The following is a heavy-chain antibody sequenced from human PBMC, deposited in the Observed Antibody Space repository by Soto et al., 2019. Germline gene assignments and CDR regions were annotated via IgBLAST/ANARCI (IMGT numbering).Heavy chain of an antibody. CDR2: IIPAFGTA. V-gene: IGHV1-69*06. D-gene: IGHD2-2*01. Sequence: QVQLVQSGAEVKNPGSSVKVSCKTSGGTFNSYLIDWVRQAPGQGLEWMGGIIPAFGTAKYAQKFQGRVTISGEKATTTAYMGLRKLTSEETAGYYCARGLYQPPGGLYFDTWGQGTLVTVSS. J-gene: IGHJ4*02. CDR3: ARGLYQPPGGLYFDT. CDR1: GGTFNSYL.